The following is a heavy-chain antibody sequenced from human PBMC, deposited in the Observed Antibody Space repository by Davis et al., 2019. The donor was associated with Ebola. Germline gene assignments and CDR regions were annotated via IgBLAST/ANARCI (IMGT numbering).Heavy chain of an antibody. V-gene: IGHV3-48*02. CDR3: ARADYSSSWYIYGMDV. D-gene: IGHD6-13*01. J-gene: IGHJ6*02. CDR2: IDGRSNTF. Sequence: GGSLRLSCVASGFTFSSYAMNWVRQAPGEGLKWLSSIDGRSNTFYYADSVKGRFTISRDNAKNSLYLQMNSLRDEDTAVYYCARADYSSSWYIYGMDVWGQGTTVTVSS. CDR1: GFTFSSYA.